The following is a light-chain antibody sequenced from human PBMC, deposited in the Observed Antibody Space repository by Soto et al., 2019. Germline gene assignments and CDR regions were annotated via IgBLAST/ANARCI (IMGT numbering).Light chain of an antibody. J-gene: IGKJ4*01. Sequence: EIVLTQSPGTLSLSPGERATLSCRASQSVSSSYLAWYQQKPGQAPRLLIYGASSRATGIPDRFSGSGSGTDFTLTISRLELEDFAVYYCQQYGSSLFGGGTKVEIK. V-gene: IGKV3-20*01. CDR3: QQYGSSL. CDR2: GAS. CDR1: QSVSSSY.